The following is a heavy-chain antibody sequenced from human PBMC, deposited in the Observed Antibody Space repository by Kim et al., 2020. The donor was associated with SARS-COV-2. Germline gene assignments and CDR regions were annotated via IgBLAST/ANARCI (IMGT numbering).Heavy chain of an antibody. J-gene: IGHJ4*02. D-gene: IGHD2-21*01. CDR3: ARGLVGWLQIQFEY. V-gene: IGHV3-21*01. Sequence: GGSLRLSCAASGFTFSSYSMNWVRQAPGKGLEWVSSISSSSSYIYYADSVKGRFTISRDNAKNSLYLQMNSLRAEDTAVYYCARGLVGWLQIQFEYWGQGTLVTVSS. CDR2: ISSSSSYI. CDR1: GFTFSSYS.